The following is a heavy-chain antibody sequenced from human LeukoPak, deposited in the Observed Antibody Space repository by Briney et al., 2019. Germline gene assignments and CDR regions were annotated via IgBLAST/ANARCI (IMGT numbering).Heavy chain of an antibody. J-gene: IGHJ5*02. CDR2: IIPILGIA. Sequence: ASVKVSCKASGGSFSSYAISWVRQAPGQGLEWMGRIIPILGIANYAQKFQGRVTITADKSTSTAYMELSSLRSEDTAVYYCARAPGYSYGHNWFDPWGQGTLVTVSS. CDR1: GGSFSSYA. CDR3: ARAPGYSYGHNWFDP. V-gene: IGHV1-69*04. D-gene: IGHD5-18*01.